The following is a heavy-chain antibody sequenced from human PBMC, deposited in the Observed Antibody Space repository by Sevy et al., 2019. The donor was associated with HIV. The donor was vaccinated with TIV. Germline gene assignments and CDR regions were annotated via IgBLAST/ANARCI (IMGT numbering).Heavy chain of an antibody. CDR3: ARRGGRDIVVVPAAPDAFDI. J-gene: IGHJ3*02. V-gene: IGHV5-51*01. Sequence: GESLKISCKGSGYSFTSYWIGWVRQMPGKGLEWMGIIYPGDSDTRYSPSFQGQVTISADKSISTAYLQWGSLKASDTAMYYCARRGGRDIVVVPAAPDAFDIWGQGTMVTVSS. D-gene: IGHD2-2*01. CDR2: IYPGDSDT. CDR1: GYSFTSYW.